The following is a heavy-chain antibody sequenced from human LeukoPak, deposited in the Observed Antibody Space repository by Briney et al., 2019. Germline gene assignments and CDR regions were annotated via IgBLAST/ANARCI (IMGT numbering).Heavy chain of an antibody. CDR3: ARLMPTGYNDY. J-gene: IGHJ4*02. V-gene: IGHV1-18*01. CDR1: GYSFTTYG. D-gene: IGHD3-10*01. Sequence: ASVKVSCKASGYSFTTYGISWVRQAPGQGLEWMGWITSYNANTNYAQKLQGRVTMTTDTSTSTAYMEVRSLRSDDTAVYYCARLMPTGYNDYWGQGTLLTVSS. CDR2: ITSYNANT.